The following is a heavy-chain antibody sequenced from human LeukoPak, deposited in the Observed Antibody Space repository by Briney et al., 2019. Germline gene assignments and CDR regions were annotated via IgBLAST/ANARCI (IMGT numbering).Heavy chain of an antibody. D-gene: IGHD3-3*01. CDR3: ARGGKTIRFLAVHYMDV. CDR1: GGSIRSYY. Sequence: PSETLSLTCTVSGGSIRSYYWSWIRQPPGKGLEWIAYIYYSGSTNYNPSLKSRVTISVDTSKNQFSLKLSSVTAADTAVYYCARGGKTIRFLAVHYMDVWGKGTTVTVSS. CDR2: IYYSGST. J-gene: IGHJ6*03. V-gene: IGHV4-59*08.